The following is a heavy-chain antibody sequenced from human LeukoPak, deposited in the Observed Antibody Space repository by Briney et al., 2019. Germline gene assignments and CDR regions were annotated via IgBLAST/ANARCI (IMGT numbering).Heavy chain of an antibody. CDR2: ISYDGSNK. Sequence: VISYDGSNKYYADSVKGRFTISRDNSKTTLYLQLNSLRAEDTAVYYCAKGLENAAWTLYYWGQGTLVTVSS. D-gene: IGHD3/OR15-3a*01. J-gene: IGHJ4*02. CDR3: AKGLENAAWTLYY. V-gene: IGHV3-30*18.